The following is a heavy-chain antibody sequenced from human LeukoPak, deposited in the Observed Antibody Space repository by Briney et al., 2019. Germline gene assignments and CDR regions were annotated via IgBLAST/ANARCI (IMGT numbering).Heavy chain of an antibody. CDR1: GGSFSSYY. D-gene: IGHD1-14*01. CDR2: IYYSGAT. CDR3: ARHGTISSESYFDY. V-gene: IGHV4-59*08. Sequence: SETLSLTCTVSGGSFSSYYWSWIRQPPGKGLEWIAHIYYSGATTYNPSLKSRVTGFVDTSKNQVSLRLSSVTAADTAVYYCARHGTISSESYFDYWGQGALVTVSS. J-gene: IGHJ4*02.